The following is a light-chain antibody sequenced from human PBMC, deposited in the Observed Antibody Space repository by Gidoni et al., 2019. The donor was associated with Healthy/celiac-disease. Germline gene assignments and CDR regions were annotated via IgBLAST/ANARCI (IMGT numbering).Light chain of an antibody. CDR1: QSISSC. CDR2: AAS. Sequence: DTHMTPSPSPLSASVGDRVTITCRASQSISSCLAWYQQKPGKAPKLLIYAASSLESGVPSRFSGSGSGTEFTLTISSLQPDDFATYYCQQYNSYPYTFGQGTKLEIK. CDR3: QQYNSYPYT. V-gene: IGKV1-5*01. J-gene: IGKJ2*01.